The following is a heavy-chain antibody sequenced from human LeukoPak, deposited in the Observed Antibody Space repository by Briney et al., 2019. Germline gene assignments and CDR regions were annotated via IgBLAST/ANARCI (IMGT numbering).Heavy chain of an antibody. Sequence: PSETLSLTCAAYGGSFSGYYWSWIRQPPGKGLEWIGEINHSGSTNYNPSLKSRVTISVDTSKNQFSLKLSSVTAADTAVYYCARSGTYYDILTGYYSGVWFDPWGQGTLVTVSS. CDR3: ARSGTYYDILTGYYSGVWFDP. CDR1: GGSFSGYY. J-gene: IGHJ5*02. D-gene: IGHD3-9*01. CDR2: INHSGST. V-gene: IGHV4-34*01.